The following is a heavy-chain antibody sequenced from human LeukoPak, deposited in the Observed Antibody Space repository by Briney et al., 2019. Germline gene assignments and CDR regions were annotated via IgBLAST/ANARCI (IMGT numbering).Heavy chain of an antibody. V-gene: IGHV3-23*01. D-gene: IGHD3-22*01. CDR1: GFTFSSYA. Sequence: GGSLRLSCAASGFTFSSYAMSWVRQAPGKGLEWVSVISGRGGSTYYADSVEGRFTISRDNSKNTLYLQMNSLRAEDTAVYYCAKANSYYYDSSGYYPDYWGQGTLVTVSS. CDR2: ISGRGGST. J-gene: IGHJ4*02. CDR3: AKANSYYYDSSGYYPDY.